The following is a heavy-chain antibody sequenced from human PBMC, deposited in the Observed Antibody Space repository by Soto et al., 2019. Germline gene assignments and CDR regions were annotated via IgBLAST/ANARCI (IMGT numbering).Heavy chain of an antibody. D-gene: IGHD3-9*01. CDR2: INDRGSI. J-gene: IGHJ2*01. CDR1: GGSFSGYY. CDR3: ARESHDILTGPPWFWHFDL. Sequence: QVQLQQWGAGPLRPLETLSLTCGVSGGSFSGYYWAWIRQSPGKGLEWIGEINDRGSINYNPSLKRRVSISVDASKNYYSLHLRSVTAADTDLYYCARESHDILTGPPWFWHFDLWCRGTLVTVSS. V-gene: IGHV4-34*01.